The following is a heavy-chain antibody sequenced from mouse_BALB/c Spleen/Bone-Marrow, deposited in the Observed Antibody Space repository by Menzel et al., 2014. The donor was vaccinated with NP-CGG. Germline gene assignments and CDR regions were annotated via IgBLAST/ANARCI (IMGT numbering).Heavy chain of an antibody. CDR1: GLNIKDTH. D-gene: IGHD1-1*01. Sequence: VQLQQAGAELVKPGASVKLSCTASGLNIKDTHMHWVKQGPEQGPEWIGRIGPANGNTKYYPNFQGKATITADTSSNTDTQQLSRMPPGAPPAYNCSSDYGGPARFAGGGHGTL. V-gene: IGHV14-3*02. CDR2: IGPANGNT. J-gene: IGHJ3*01. CDR3: SSDYGGPARFAG.